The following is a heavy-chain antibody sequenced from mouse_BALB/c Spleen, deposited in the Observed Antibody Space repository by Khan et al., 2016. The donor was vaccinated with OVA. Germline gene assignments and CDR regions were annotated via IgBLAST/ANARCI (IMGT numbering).Heavy chain of an antibody. Sequence: EVQLPQSGPALVKPGASVKMSCKASGYTFTDYYMQWVKQSHGKSLEWIGDIHPNNGDTFYNQNLRGKASLSVDNSSNTAYMQLNSLKSEDYAVYCCARGRYGNVPPMDYWGQGTSVTVSS. J-gene: IGHJ4*01. CDR3: ARGRYGNVPPMDY. D-gene: IGHD2-10*02. V-gene: IGHV1-18*01. CDR1: GYTFTDYY. CDR2: IHPNNGDT.